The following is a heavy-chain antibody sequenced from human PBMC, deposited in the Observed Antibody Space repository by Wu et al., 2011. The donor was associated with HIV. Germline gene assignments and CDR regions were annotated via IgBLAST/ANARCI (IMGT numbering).Heavy chain of an antibody. CDR1: GDTFSTYG. Sequence: VQLVQSGAEVKKPGSSVKVSCKASGDTFSTYGINWVRQAPGQGLSDGWMNPLRGDSGFAPNFQGRVTMSRNTSIATAYMEVGGLRSEDSAVYYCGRGLMVIWGQGTLVTVSS. CDR2: MNPLRGDS. J-gene: IGHJ4*02. V-gene: IGHV1-8*02. CDR3: GRGLMVI. D-gene: IGHD2-21*01.